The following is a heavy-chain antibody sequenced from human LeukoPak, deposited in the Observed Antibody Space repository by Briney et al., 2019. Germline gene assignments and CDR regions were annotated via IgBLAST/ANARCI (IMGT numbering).Heavy chain of an antibody. CDR3: ARDIAIVVVPAALQPPGFYGMDV. Sequence: GGSLRLSCAASGFTFSSYWVHWVRQAPGKGLVWVSRIKSDGSITTYADSVKGRFTISRDNAKNTLYLQMNSLRDEDTAVYYCARDIAIVVVPAALQPPGFYGMDVWGQGTTVTVSS. CDR1: GFTFSSYW. CDR2: IKSDGSIT. D-gene: IGHD2-2*01. J-gene: IGHJ6*02. V-gene: IGHV3-74*01.